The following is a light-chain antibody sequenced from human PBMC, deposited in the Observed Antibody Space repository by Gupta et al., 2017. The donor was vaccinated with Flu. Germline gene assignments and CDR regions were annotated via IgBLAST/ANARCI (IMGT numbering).Light chain of an antibody. Sequence: TISVSGTTSEVGGSDYFSWYQQHPDKAPKLIIYDETNRPSGVPSHFSGSKSGNTASLTITWLQAEDEADYYCSAYTTTSNFFVFGTGTKLTVL. CDR1: TSEVGGSDY. CDR3: SAYTTTSNFFV. CDR2: DET. V-gene: IGLV2-14*03. J-gene: IGLJ1*01.